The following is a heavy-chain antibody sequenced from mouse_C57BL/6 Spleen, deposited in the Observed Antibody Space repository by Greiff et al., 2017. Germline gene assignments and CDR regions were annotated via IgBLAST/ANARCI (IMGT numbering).Heavy chain of an antibody. CDR2: INPNNGGT. D-gene: IGHD2-1*01. CDR1: GYTFTDYY. Sequence: EVQLQQSGPELVKPGASVKISCKASGYTFTDYYMNWVKQSHGNSLEWIGDINPNNGGTSYNQKFKGKATLTVDKSSSTAYMELRSLTSEDSAVYYCAGYGNYDYWGQGTTLTVSS. J-gene: IGHJ2*01. CDR3: AGYGNYDY. V-gene: IGHV1-26*01.